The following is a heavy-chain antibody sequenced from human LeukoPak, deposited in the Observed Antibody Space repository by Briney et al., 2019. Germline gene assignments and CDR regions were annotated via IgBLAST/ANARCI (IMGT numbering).Heavy chain of an antibody. V-gene: IGHV3-74*01. Sequence: GGSLRLSCAASGFTFSSYWMHWVRQTPGKGLVKVSRISSDGSSTSYADSVKGRFTISRDNAKNTLYLQMNSLRAEDTAVYYCARVGSYGSPSDYWGQGTLVTVSS. CDR2: ISSDGSST. CDR1: GFTFSSYW. J-gene: IGHJ4*02. D-gene: IGHD3-16*01. CDR3: ARVGSYGSPSDY.